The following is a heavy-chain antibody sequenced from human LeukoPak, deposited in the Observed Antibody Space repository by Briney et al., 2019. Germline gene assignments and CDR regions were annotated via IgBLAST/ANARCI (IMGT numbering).Heavy chain of an antibody. V-gene: IGHV3-48*04. CDR3: ARDRGGSYSAIDY. D-gene: IGHD3-22*01. CDR1: GFTFSSYS. Sequence: GGSLRLSCAASGFTFSSYSLNWVRQAPGKGLASVSFISSSSITIYFAVVVKCRFTISRENAEKSFYLQMNSLRAEDTAVYYGARDRGGSYSAIDYWGQGTLVTDS. CDR2: ISSSSITI. J-gene: IGHJ4*02.